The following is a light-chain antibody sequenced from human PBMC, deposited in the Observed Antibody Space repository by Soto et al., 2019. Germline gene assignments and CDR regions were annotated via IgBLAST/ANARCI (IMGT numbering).Light chain of an antibody. Sequence: QSVLTQPPSASGTPGQSVTISCSGSSSNIGDNTVNWYQQLPGTAPKLLMYSNDQRWSGVPDRFSGSKSGTSASLAISGLQSEDEADYYCAVWDDSLDGVVFGGGTKLT. CDR1: SSNIGDNT. CDR3: AVWDDSLDGVV. CDR2: SND. V-gene: IGLV1-44*01. J-gene: IGLJ2*01.